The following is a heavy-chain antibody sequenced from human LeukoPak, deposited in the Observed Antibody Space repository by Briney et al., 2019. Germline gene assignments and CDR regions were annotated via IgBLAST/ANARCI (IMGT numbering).Heavy chain of an antibody. CDR2: IGPTGSDR. V-gene: IGHV3-21*06. CDR1: GLTFSTSG. CDR3: ATETNGRHYDY. J-gene: IGHJ4*02. Sequence: GGSLRLSCAAPGLTFSTSGFNWVRQAPGKGLEWVASIGPTGSDRYHADSIKGRFTISRDNANNFLYLQMNSLRAEDTAVYYCATETNGRHYDYWGQGTLLTVSS. D-gene: IGHD1-14*01.